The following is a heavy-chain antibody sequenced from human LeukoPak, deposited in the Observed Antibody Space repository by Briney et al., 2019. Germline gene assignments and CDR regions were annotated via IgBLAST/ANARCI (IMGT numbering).Heavy chain of an antibody. V-gene: IGHV6-1*01. J-gene: IGHJ5*02. D-gene: IGHD1-1*01. CDR3: ARDQSAGTSSIQKNWSDP. Sequence: SQTLSLTCAISGGSVSSNSAAWNWIRQSPSRGLEWLGRTYYRSKWYNDYAVSVKSRITINPDTSKNQFSLQLNSVTPEDTAVYYCARDQSAGTSSIQKNWSDPWGQGTLATVSS. CDR2: TYYRSKWYN. CDR1: GGSVSSNSAA.